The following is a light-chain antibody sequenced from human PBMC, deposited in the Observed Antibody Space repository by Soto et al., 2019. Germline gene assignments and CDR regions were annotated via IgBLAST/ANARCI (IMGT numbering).Light chain of an antibody. Sequence: DIQLTQSPSTLSASVGDRVTITCRANQSISSWLAWYQQKPGKAPKLLIYDASSLESGVPSRFSGSGSGTEFTLTISSLQPDDFATYYCQQYNSFWTFGQGTKVDIK. J-gene: IGKJ1*01. CDR1: QSISSW. V-gene: IGKV1-5*01. CDR3: QQYNSFWT. CDR2: DAS.